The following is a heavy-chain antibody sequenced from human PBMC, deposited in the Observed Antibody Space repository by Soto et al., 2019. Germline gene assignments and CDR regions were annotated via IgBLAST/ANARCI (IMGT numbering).Heavy chain of an antibody. J-gene: IGHJ3*02. CDR3: AHRHWTPRRDAFDI. CDR1: GFSLSTSGVG. CDR2: IYWDDDK. V-gene: IGHV2-5*02. Sequence: QITLKESGPTLVKPTQTLTLTCTFSGFSLSTSGVGVGWIRQPPGKALEWLALIYWDDDKRYSPSLKSRLTITKDTYKHQVVLTMTNMDPVDTATYCCAHRHWTPRRDAFDIWGQGTMVTVSS. D-gene: IGHD3-3*01.